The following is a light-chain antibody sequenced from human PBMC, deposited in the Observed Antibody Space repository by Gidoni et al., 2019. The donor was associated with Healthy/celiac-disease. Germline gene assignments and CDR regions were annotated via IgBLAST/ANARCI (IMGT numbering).Light chain of an antibody. CDR1: QGISSY. V-gene: IGKV1-9*01. J-gene: IGKJ1*01. Sequence: DIQLTQSPSFLSASVGDRVTITCRASQGISSYLAWYQQKPGKAPKLLIYAASTLQSGVPSRFSGSGSGIEFTLTISSLQPEDFATYYCQQLNSYRTFGQGTKVEIK. CDR2: AAS. CDR3: QQLNSYRT.